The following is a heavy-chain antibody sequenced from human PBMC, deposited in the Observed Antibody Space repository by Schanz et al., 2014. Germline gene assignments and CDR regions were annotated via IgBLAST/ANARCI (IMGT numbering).Heavy chain of an antibody. D-gene: IGHD2-21*02. V-gene: IGHV3-74*01. J-gene: IGHJ6*03. Sequence: EVQLVESGGGLAQPGGSLRLSCAASGITFSGYSMNWVRQAPGKGLEWVSRTSHDGSFTTFADSVKGRFTISRDNAKNALYLQMNSLRAEDTAVYYCARPSDSSWYMDVWGKGTTVTVSS. CDR1: GITFSGYS. CDR3: ARPSDSSWYMDV. CDR2: TSHDGSFT.